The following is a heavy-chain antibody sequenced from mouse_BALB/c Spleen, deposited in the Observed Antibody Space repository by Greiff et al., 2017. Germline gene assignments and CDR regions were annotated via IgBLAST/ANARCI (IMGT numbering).Heavy chain of an antibody. Sequence: EVQLVESGAELVKPGASVKLSCTASGFNINDTYMHWVKQRPEQGLEWIGRIDPANGNTKYDPKFQGKATITADTSSNTAYLQLSSLTSEDTAVYYCARDYGAYWGQGTLVTVSA. V-gene: IGHV14-3*02. CDR2: IDPANGNT. CDR1: GFNINDTY. J-gene: IGHJ3*01. CDR3: ARDYGAY. D-gene: IGHD1-1*01.